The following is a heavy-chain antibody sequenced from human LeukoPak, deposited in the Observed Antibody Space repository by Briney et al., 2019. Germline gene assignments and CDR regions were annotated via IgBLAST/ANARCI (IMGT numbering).Heavy chain of an antibody. D-gene: IGHD1-26*01. Sequence: GGSLRLSCTASGFTFSNYCRHWVRQAPGQGLVWVARSKRDGASTNYADSVKGRLTISRDNAKNMVYMQMNSLRDEDTAVYFCARDGKCYDEMDVWGKGTTVTVSS. CDR2: SKRDGAST. CDR3: ARDGKCYDEMDV. J-gene: IGHJ6*04. V-gene: IGHV3-74*01. CDR1: GFTFSNYC.